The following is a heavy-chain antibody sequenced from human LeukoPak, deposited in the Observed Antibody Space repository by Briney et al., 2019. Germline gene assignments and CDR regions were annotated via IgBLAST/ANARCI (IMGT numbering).Heavy chain of an antibody. V-gene: IGHV3-7*01. CDR1: GFTFSSYW. D-gene: IGHD6-13*01. CDR2: IKQDGSEK. J-gene: IGHJ4*02. Sequence: PGGSLRLSCAASGFTFSSYWMSWVRQAPGKGLEWVANIKQDGSEKYYVDSVKGRFTISGDNAKNSLYLQMNSLRAEDTAVYYCARDSGSSWSYYFDYWGQGTLVTVSS. CDR3: ARDSGSSWSYYFDY.